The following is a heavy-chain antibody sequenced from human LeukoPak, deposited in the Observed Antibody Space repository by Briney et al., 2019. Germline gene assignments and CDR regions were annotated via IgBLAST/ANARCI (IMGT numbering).Heavy chain of an antibody. J-gene: IGHJ4*02. CDR1: GFTFRNSG. V-gene: IGHV3-30*02. Sequence: GGSLRLSCAASGFTFRNSGMHWVPQALAKGLEWVAFIRYDGSIIYYADSVKGRFTISRDNSKNTLYLQMNSLRAEDTAVYYCAKDVNTGGDYFDHWGQGTLVTVSS. CDR2: IRYDGSII. D-gene: IGHD1-14*01. CDR3: AKDVNTGGDYFDH.